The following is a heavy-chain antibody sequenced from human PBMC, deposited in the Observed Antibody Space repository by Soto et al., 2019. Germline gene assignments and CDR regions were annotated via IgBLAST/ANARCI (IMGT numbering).Heavy chain of an antibody. CDR2: INAGNGNT. Sequence: ASVKVSCKASGYTFTSYAMHWVRQAPGQRLEWMGWINAGNGNTKYSQKFQGRVTITRDTSASTAYMELSSLRSEDTAVYYCARANSGWYYFDCWGQGTLVTVSS. CDR3: ARANSGWYYFDC. V-gene: IGHV1-3*01. CDR1: GYTFTSYA. D-gene: IGHD6-19*01. J-gene: IGHJ4*02.